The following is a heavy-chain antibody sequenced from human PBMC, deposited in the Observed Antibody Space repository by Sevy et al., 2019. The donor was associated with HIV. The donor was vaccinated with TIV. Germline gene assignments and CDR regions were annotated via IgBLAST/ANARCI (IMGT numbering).Heavy chain of an antibody. V-gene: IGHV3-30-3*01. CDR2: ISYDGSNK. Sequence: GESLKISCAASGFTFSSYAMHWVRQAPGKGLEWVAVISYDGSNKYYADSVKGRFTISRDNSKNTLYLQMNSLRAEDTAVYYCAREVGGSGSKWGQGTLVTVSS. D-gene: IGHD3-10*01. CDR3: AREVGGSGSK. J-gene: IGHJ4*02. CDR1: GFTFSSYA.